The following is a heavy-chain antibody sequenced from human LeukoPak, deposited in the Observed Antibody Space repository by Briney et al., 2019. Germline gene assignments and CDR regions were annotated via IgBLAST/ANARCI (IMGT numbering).Heavy chain of an antibody. CDR3: ARGGGDYVWGSSLLFDY. CDR2: INPNSGGT. CDR1: GYTFTGYY. D-gene: IGHD3-16*01. J-gene: IGHJ4*02. Sequence: ASVKVSCKASGYTFTGYYMHWVRQAPGQGLEWMGWINPNSGGTNYAQKFQGRVTMTRDTSISTAYMELSRLRSDDTAVYYCARGGGDYVWGSSLLFDYWGQGTLVTVSS. V-gene: IGHV1-2*02.